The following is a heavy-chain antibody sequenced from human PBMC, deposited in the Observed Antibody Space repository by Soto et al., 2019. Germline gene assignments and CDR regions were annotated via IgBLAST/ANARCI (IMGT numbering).Heavy chain of an antibody. D-gene: IGHD1-26*01. CDR3: ARESGSAAPYYFYYAMDV. Sequence: AASVKVSCKASGYTFIGYGISWVRQAPGQGLEWMGWISGYNGDTGYAQNFQGRVTMTTDASTNTAYMDLRTLRSDDTAAYYCARESGSAAPYYFYYAMDVWGQGTTVTVSS. J-gene: IGHJ6*02. V-gene: IGHV1-18*04. CDR1: GYTFIGYG. CDR2: ISGYNGDT.